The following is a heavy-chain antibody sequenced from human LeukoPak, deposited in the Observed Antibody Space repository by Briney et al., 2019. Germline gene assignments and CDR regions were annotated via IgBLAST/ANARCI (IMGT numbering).Heavy chain of an antibody. CDR3: ARDPTVRGVPPVFDP. J-gene: IGHJ5*02. CDR1: GFTFSSYA. V-gene: IGHV3-30-3*01. D-gene: IGHD3-10*01. CDR2: ISYDGSNK. Sequence: QPGRSLRLSCAASGFTFSSYAMHWVRQAPGKGLEWVAVISYDGSNKYYADSVKGRFTISRDNSKNTLYLQMNSLRAEDTAVYYCARDPTVRGVPPVFDPWGQGTLVTVSS.